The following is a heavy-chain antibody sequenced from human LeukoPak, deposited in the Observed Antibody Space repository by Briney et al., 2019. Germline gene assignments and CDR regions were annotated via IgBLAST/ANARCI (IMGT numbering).Heavy chain of an antibody. CDR3: ARVYYYDSSGYYYRAGPYYYYYMDV. V-gene: IGHV5-51*01. J-gene: IGHJ6*03. CDR1: GYSFTSYW. D-gene: IGHD3-22*01. CDR2: IYPGDSDT. Sequence: GESLKISCKGSGYSFTSYWTGWVRQMPGKGLEWMGIIYPGDSDTRYSTSFQGQVTISADKSISTAYLQWSSLKASDTAMYYCARVYYYDSSGYYYRAGPYYYYYMDVWGKGTTVTVSS.